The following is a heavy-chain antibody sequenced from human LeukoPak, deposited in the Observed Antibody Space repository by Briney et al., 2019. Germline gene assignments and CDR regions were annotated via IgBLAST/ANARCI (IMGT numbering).Heavy chain of an antibody. CDR1: GFTFSSYE. J-gene: IGHJ4*02. CDR2: ISSSGSTI. V-gene: IGHV3-48*03. CDR3: AKEFYDGVGAKDY. D-gene: IGHD1-26*01. Sequence: PGGPLRLSCAASGFTFSSYEMNWLRQAPGKGLEWVSYISSSGSTIYYADSVKGRFTISRDNSKNTLYLQMNSLRAEDTAVYYCAKEFYDGVGAKDYWGQGTLVTVSS.